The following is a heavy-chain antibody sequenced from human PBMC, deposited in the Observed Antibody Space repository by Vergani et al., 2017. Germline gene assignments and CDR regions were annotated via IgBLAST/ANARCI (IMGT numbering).Heavy chain of an antibody. Sequence: EVQLVESGGGLVQPGRSLRLSCAASGFTFDDYAMHWVRPAPGKGLEWVSGISWNSGSIGYADSVKGRFTISSDNAKNSLYLQMNSLRAEDTAVYYCASDNDFWSGYYPAGYWGQGTLVTVSS. CDR2: ISWNSGSI. CDR3: ASDNDFWSGYYPAGY. V-gene: IGHV3-9*01. J-gene: IGHJ4*02. CDR1: GFTFDDYA. D-gene: IGHD3-3*01.